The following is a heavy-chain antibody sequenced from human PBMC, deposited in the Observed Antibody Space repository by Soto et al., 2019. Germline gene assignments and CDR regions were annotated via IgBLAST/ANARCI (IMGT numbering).Heavy chain of an antibody. CDR2: IIPILGIA. D-gene: IGHD3-3*01. CDR1: GGTFSSYT. CDR3: ARPVVGRFLESRLWPYGMDV. J-gene: IGHJ6*02. Sequence: ASVKVSCKASGGTFSSYTISWVRQAPGQGLEWMGRIIPILGIANYAQKFQGRVTITADKSTSTAYMELSSLRSEDTAVYYCARPVVGRFLESRLWPYGMDVWGQGTTVTVS. V-gene: IGHV1-69*02.